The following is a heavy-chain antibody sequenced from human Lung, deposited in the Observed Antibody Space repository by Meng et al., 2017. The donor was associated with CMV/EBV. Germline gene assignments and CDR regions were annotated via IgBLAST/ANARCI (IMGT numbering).Heavy chain of an antibody. CDR1: GYSFTNYW. D-gene: IGHD2-21*01. J-gene: IGHJ3*01. CDR2: IYPGDSGS. V-gene: IGHV5-51*01. Sequence: GESXKISCMASGYSFTNYWIGWVRQTPGKGLEWMGIIYPGDSGSRYSPSFQGQVTFSVDKSVSTAYLQWSSLRASDTGIYYCARPSGVIGNAFDVWGQGTMVTVSS. CDR3: ARPSGVIGNAFDV.